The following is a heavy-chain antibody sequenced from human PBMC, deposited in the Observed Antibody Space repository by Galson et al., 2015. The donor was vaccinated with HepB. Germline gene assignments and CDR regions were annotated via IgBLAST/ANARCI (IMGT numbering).Heavy chain of an antibody. CDR2: IKQDGSEK. CDR1: GFTFSSYW. D-gene: IGHD6-13*01. Sequence: SLRLSCAASGFTFSSYWMSWVRQAPGKGLEWVANIKQDGSEKYYVDSVKGRFTISRDNAKNSLYLQMNSLRAEDTAVYYCARARYSSSWYFDYWGQGTLVTVSS. J-gene: IGHJ4*02. CDR3: ARARYSSSWYFDY. V-gene: IGHV3-7*05.